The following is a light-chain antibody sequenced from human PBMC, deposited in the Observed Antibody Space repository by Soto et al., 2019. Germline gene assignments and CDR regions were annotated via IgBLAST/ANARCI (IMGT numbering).Light chain of an antibody. CDR1: SSDVGGYNY. Sequence: QSVLTQPASVSGSPGQSIAISCTGTSSDVGGYNYVSWYQQHPGKAPKLMIFDVSNRPSGVSNRFSGSKSDNTASLTISGLQADDEADYYCCSYAGSSSYVFGTGTKVTVL. J-gene: IGLJ1*01. CDR3: CSYAGSSSYV. CDR2: DVS. V-gene: IGLV2-14*01.